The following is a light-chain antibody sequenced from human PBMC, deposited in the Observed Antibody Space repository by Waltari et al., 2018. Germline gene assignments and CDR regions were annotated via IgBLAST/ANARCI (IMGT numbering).Light chain of an antibody. V-gene: IGKV4-1*01. CDR3: QQYYSTPNT. CDR2: WAS. Sequence: DIVMTQSPDSLTVSLGERVTINCKSSQSVLYSSNNNTYLAWYQQKPGQPPKLLIYWASTRESGVPDRCSGSGSGTDFTLTISSLQAEDVAVYYCQQYYSTPNTFGQGTKLEIK. J-gene: IGKJ2*01. CDR1: QSVLYSSNNNTY.